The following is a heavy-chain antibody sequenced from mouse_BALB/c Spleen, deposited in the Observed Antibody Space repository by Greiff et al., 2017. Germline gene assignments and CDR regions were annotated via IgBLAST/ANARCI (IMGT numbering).Heavy chain of an antibody. CDR1: GYTFTSYV. D-gene: IGHD2-1*01. J-gene: IGHJ3*01. CDR3: ARGKLWYPFAY. CDR2: INPYNDGT. V-gene: IGHV1-14*01. Sequence: VQLQQSGPELVKPGASVKMSCKASGYTFTSYVMHWVKQKPGQGLEWIGYINPYNDGTKYNEKFKGKATLTSDKSSSTAYMELSSLTSEDSAVYYCARGKLWYPFAYWGQGTLVTVSA.